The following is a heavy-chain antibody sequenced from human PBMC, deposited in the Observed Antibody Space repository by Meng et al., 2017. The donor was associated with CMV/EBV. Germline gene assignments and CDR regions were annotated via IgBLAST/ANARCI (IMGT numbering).Heavy chain of an antibody. V-gene: IGHV4-34*01. J-gene: IGHJ6*02. D-gene: IGHD2-2*01. CDR2: INHSGST. Sequence: GSLRLSCAVYGGSFSGYYWSWIRQPPGKGLEWIGEINHSGSTNYNPSLKSRVTISVDTSKNQFSLKLSSVTAADTAVYYCARDRRPDIVVVPAADPYYYYYGMDVWGQGTTVTVFS. CDR3: ARDRRPDIVVVPAADPYYYYYGMDV. CDR1: GGSFSGYY.